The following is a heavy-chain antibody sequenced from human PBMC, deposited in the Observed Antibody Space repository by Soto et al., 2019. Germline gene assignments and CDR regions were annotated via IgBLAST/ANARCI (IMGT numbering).Heavy chain of an antibody. V-gene: IGHV3-73*01. CDR1: GFTFSCSA. Sequence: GGSLRLSCAASGFTFSCSAMHWVRQASGKGLEWVGRIRSKANSYATAYAASVKGRFTISRDDSKNTAYLQMNSLKTEDTAVYYCTLLRGNYYYGMDVWGQGTTVTVSS. D-gene: IGHD2-15*01. J-gene: IGHJ6*02. CDR3: TLLRGNYYYGMDV. CDR2: IRSKANSYAT.